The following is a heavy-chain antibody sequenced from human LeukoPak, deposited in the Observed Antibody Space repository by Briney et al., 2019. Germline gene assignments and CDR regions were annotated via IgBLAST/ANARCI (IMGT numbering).Heavy chain of an antibody. V-gene: IGHV3-21*01. Sequence: GGSLRLSCAASGFTFSTYSMNWVRQAPGKGREGGSSIRSSSSYIYYAYSVKGRFTITRDNAKNSLYLQMNSLRAEDTAVYFCARSPIYGSLKGYFDYWGQGTLVTVSS. CDR3: ARSPIYGSLKGYFDY. J-gene: IGHJ4*02. CDR1: GFTFSTYS. D-gene: IGHD3-10*01. CDR2: IRSSSSYI.